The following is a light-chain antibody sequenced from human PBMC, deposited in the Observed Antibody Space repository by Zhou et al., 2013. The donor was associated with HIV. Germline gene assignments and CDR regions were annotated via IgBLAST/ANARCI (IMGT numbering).Light chain of an antibody. V-gene: IGKV1-27*01. CDR2: TAS. Sequence: DIQMTQSPSSLSASVGDRVTITCRASQGIGYSLAWYQQQPGRVPKLLIYTASILQSGVPSRFSGVGSGTDFTLTISSLQPEDVGTYYCQKCDSAPWTFGQGTKAEIK. CDR3: QKCDSAPWT. CDR1: QGIGYS. J-gene: IGKJ1*01.